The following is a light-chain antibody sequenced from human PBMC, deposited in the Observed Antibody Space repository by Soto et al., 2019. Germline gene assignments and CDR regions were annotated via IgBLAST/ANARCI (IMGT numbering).Light chain of an antibody. V-gene: IGKV1-5*01. CDR2: DAS. J-gene: IGKJ1*01. CDR3: QQYNSYWT. Sequence: DILLTQSPSTLSAPGGDRGTITCRASQSISSWLAWYQQKPGKAPKLLIYDASSLESGVPSRFSGSGSGTEFTLTISSLQPDDFATYYCQQYNSYWTFGQGTKVAIK. CDR1: QSISSW.